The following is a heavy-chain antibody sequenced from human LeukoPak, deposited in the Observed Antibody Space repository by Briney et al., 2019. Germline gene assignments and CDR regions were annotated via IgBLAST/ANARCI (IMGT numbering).Heavy chain of an antibody. J-gene: IGHJ4*02. D-gene: IGHD6-13*01. Sequence: SETLSLTCAVSGGSISSGGYSWSWIRQPPGKGLEWIGEINHSGSTNYNPSLKSRVTISVDTSKNQFSLKLSSVTAADTAVYYCARRWIAAAGRGGDWGQGTLVTVSS. CDR2: INHSGST. CDR1: GGSISSGGYS. V-gene: IGHV4-34*01. CDR3: ARRWIAAAGRGGD.